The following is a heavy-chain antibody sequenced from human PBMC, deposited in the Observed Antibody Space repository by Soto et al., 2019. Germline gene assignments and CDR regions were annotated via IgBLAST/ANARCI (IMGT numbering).Heavy chain of an antibody. CDR1: GFTFRSAW. D-gene: IGHD4-17*01. CDR2: INSDGSGR. Sequence: QPGESLSLACAAAGFTFRSAWMHWVRQAPGKGVVWVSHINSDGSGRSYGDSVKGRCSISREDAENTLYLQMNSLRAEDTAVYYCARAAPFNYGGNSGFDYWGQGTLVTVSS. J-gene: IGHJ4*02. CDR3: ARAAPFNYGGNSGFDY. V-gene: IGHV3-74*01.